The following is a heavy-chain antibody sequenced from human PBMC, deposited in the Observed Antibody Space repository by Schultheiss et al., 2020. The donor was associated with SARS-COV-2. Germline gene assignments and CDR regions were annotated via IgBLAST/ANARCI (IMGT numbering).Heavy chain of an antibody. CDR3: ARPYSGSYYQAFDI. V-gene: IGHV3-30-3*01. J-gene: IGHJ3*02. Sequence: GESLKISCAASGFTFSSYAMHWVRQAPGKGLEWVAVISYDGSNKYYADSVKGRFTISRDNSKNTLYLQMNSLRAEDTAVYYCARPYSGSYYQAFDIWGQGTMVTVSS. D-gene: IGHD1-26*01. CDR1: GFTFSSYA. CDR2: ISYDGSNK.